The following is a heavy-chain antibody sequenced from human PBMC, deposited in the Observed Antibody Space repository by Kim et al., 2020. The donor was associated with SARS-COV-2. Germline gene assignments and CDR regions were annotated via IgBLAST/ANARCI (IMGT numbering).Heavy chain of an antibody. CDR1: GYTFTNFW. Sequence: GESLKISCQGSGYTFTNFWIGWGRQMPGKGPEWMGIIYPGDSDTRYSPSFQGQVTISVDKSLSTAYLQWSSLKASDSAMYYCARVYNSGSGSYYNGAPDDAFDVWGQGTRVTVS. CDR3: ARVYNSGSGSYYNGAPDDAFDV. D-gene: IGHD3-10*01. V-gene: IGHV5-51*01. CDR2: IYPGDSDT. J-gene: IGHJ3*01.